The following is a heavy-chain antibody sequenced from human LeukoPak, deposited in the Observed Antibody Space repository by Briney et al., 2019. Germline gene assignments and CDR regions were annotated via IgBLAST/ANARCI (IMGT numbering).Heavy chain of an antibody. CDR1: GFTFSSYA. CDR3: ARDYGNYDSSGYYTGGDFDY. D-gene: IGHD3-22*01. CDR2: ISSSSSTI. Sequence: GGSLRLSCAASGFTFSSYAMSWVRQAPGKGLEWVSYISSSSSTIYYADSVKGRFTISRDNAKNSLYLQMNSLRAEDTAVYYCARDYGNYDSSGYYTGGDFDYWGQGTLVTVSS. J-gene: IGHJ4*02. V-gene: IGHV3-48*01.